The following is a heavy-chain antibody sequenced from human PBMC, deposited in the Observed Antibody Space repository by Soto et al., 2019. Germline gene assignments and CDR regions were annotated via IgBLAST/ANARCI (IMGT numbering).Heavy chain of an antibody. Sequence: EVQLLESGGGLVQPGGSLRLSCAASGFTFSSYAMSWVRQAPGKGLEWVSTISGSGGNAYYADSVKGRFSISRDNSKNTLHLQMNRLRADDTAVYYCAKDGASGSYPPYYYYGMDVWGQGTTVTVSS. V-gene: IGHV3-23*01. J-gene: IGHJ6*02. CDR1: GFTFSSYA. D-gene: IGHD1-26*01. CDR3: AKDGASGSYPPYYYYGMDV. CDR2: ISGSGGNA.